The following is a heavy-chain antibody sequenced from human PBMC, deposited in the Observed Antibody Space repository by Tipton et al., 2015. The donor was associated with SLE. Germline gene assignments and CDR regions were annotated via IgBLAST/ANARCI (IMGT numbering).Heavy chain of an antibody. Sequence: LRLSCTVSGGSISSSSYYWGWIRQPPGKGLEWIGSIYYSGSTYYNPSLKSRVTISVDTSKNQFSLKLNSVTAADTAVYFCARGNYDSSGYYYFWDYWGQGALVTVSS. CDR1: GGSISSSSYY. CDR2: IYYSGST. D-gene: IGHD3-22*01. CDR3: ARGNYDSSGYYYFWDY. J-gene: IGHJ4*02. V-gene: IGHV4-39*01.